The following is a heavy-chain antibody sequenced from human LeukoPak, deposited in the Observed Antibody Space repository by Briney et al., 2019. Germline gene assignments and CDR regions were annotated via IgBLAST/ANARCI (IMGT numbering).Heavy chain of an antibody. CDR2: ISTDGRSI. V-gene: IGHV3-74*01. J-gene: IGHJ5*01. Sequence: GGSLRLSCVASGFTFSSYWMHWVRQPPGRGLLWVSRISTDGRSISYADSVEGRFTISRDNAKNTLYLQMSSLRGEDTAVYYCARDGSLRDGVWFDSWGQGILVTVSS. CDR3: ARDGSLRDGVWFDS. D-gene: IGHD1-26*01. CDR1: GFTFSSYW.